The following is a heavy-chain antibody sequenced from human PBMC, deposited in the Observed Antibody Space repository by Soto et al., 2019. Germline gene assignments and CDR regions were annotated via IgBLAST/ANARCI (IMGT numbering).Heavy chain of an antibody. CDR2: ISGSGGST. Sequence: LRLSCAASGFTFSSYAMSWVRQAPGKGLEWVSAISGSGGSTYYADSVKGRFTISRDNSKNTLYLQMNSLRAEDTVVYYCAKVGMRIAAAATVNDYWGQGTLVTVSS. J-gene: IGHJ4*02. CDR3: AKVGMRIAAAATVNDY. D-gene: IGHD6-13*01. CDR1: GFTFSSYA. V-gene: IGHV3-23*01.